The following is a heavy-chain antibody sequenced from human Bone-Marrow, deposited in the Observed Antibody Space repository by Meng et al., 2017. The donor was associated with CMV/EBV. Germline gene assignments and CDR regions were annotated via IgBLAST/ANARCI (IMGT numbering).Heavy chain of an antibody. CDR1: GFTVSSNY. Sequence: LSLTCAASGFTVSSNYMSWVRQAPGKGLEWVSVIYSGGSTYYADSVKGRFTISRDNSKNTLYLQMNSLRAEDTAVYYCVSQRGGHSGSYLLRAFDIWGQGTMVTVSS. V-gene: IGHV3-66*02. J-gene: IGHJ3*02. D-gene: IGHD1-26*01. CDR2: IYSGGST. CDR3: VSQRGGHSGSYLLRAFDI.